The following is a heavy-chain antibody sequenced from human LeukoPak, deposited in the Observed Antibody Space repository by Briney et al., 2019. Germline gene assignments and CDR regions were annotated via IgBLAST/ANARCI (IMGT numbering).Heavy chain of an antibody. CDR1: GFTFSSYW. Sequence: GGSLRLSCAASGFTFSSYWMSWVRQAPGKGLEWVANIKQDGSEKYYLDSVKGRFTISRDSAKNSLYLQMNSLRAEDTAVYYCARDYYSSSWMGFFDYWGQGTLVTVSS. D-gene: IGHD6-13*01. CDR3: ARDYYSSSWMGFFDY. CDR2: IKQDGSEK. V-gene: IGHV3-7*01. J-gene: IGHJ4*02.